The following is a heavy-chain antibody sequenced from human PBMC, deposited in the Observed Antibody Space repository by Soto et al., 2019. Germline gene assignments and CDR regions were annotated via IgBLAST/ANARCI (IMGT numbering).Heavy chain of an antibody. Sequence: GASVKVSCKASGYTFTSYAMHWVRQAPGQRLEWMGWINAGNGNTKYSQKFQGRVTITRDTSASTAYMELSSLRPEDTAVYYCARVVSSFPFDYWGQGTLVTVSS. CDR3: ARVVSSFPFDY. D-gene: IGHD6-13*01. J-gene: IGHJ4*02. CDR2: INAGNGNT. V-gene: IGHV1-3*01. CDR1: GYTFTSYA.